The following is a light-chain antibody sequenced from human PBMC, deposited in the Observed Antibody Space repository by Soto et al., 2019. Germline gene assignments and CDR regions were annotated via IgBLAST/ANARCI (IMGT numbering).Light chain of an antibody. CDR1: SSDVGGYNY. CDR2: EVS. Sequence: QSVLTQPASVSGSPGQSITISCTGTSSDVGGYNYVSWYQQHTGKAPKLMIYEVSNRPSGVSNRFSGSKSGNTASLTISGLQAEDEADYYCSSYTSSSTFVVFGGGTKVTVL. CDR3: SSYTSSSTFVV. V-gene: IGLV2-14*01. J-gene: IGLJ2*01.